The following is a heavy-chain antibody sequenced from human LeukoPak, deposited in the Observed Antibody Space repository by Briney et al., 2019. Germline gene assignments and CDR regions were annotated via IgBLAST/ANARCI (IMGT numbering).Heavy chain of an antibody. J-gene: IGHJ4*02. CDR2: VRNDAYGGTT. D-gene: IGHD3-10*01. Sequence: EWLAFVRNDAYGGTTEYAASVRGRFVVSRDNSKSIAYLQMNSVATEYTAMYYCSGSYGLIYGDFDYWGQGTLVTVSS. V-gene: IGHV3-49*02. CDR3: SGSYGLIYGDFDY.